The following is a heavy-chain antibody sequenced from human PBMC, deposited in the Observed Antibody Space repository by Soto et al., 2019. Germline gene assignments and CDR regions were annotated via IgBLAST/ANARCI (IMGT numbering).Heavy chain of an antibody. CDR3: GVGSSWNSYYYYMDV. CDR2: IYYSGST. D-gene: IGHD6-13*01. Sequence: SETLSLTCTVSGGSISSYYWSWIRQPPGKGLEWIGYIYYSGSTNYNPSLKSRVTISVDTSKNQFSLKLSSVTAADTAVYYCGVGSSWNSYYYYMDVWGKGTTVTVSS. J-gene: IGHJ6*03. CDR1: GGSISSYY. V-gene: IGHV4-59*01.